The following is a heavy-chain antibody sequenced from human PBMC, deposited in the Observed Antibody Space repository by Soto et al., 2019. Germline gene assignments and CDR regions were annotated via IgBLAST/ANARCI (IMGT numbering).Heavy chain of an antibody. D-gene: IGHD2-2*01. V-gene: IGHV4-59*01. CDR3: ARDGTYELGWFDP. CDR2: IYYSGST. J-gene: IGHJ5*02. CDR1: GGSISSYY. Sequence: PSETLSLTCTVSGGSISSYYWSWIRQPPGKGLEWIGYIYYSGSTNYNPSLKSRVAISVDTSKNQFSLKLSSVTAADTAVYYCARDGTYELGWFDPWGQGTLVTVSS.